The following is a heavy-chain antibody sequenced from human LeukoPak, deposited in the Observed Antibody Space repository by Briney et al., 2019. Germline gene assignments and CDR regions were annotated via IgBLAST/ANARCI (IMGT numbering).Heavy chain of an antibody. CDR1: GGSISSGGYY. CDR3: ARGGLYYEPQYFQR. D-gene: IGHD2-8*01. Sequence: SETLSLTCTVSGGSISSGGYYWSWIRQHPGKGLEWIGYIYYSGSTYYNPSLKSRVTISVDTSKNQFSLKLSSVTAADTAVYYCARGGLYYEPQYFQRWGQGTLVTVSS. CDR2: IYYSGST. V-gene: IGHV4-31*03. J-gene: IGHJ1*01.